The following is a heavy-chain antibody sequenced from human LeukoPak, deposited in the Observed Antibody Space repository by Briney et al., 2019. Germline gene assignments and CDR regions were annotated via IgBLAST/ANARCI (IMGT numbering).Heavy chain of an antibody. Sequence: GGSLRLSCAASGFTFSSYAMSWVRQAPGKGLEWVSAISGSGGSTYYADSVKGRFTISRDSSKNTLYLQMNSLRAEDTAVYYCAKESSSGYYDSSGYYYTDAFDIWGQGTMVTVSS. CDR2: ISGSGGST. J-gene: IGHJ3*02. D-gene: IGHD3-22*01. CDR1: GFTFSSYA. CDR3: AKESSSGYYDSSGYYYTDAFDI. V-gene: IGHV3-23*01.